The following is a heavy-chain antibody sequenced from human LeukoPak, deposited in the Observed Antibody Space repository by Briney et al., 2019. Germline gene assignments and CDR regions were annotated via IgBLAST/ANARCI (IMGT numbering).Heavy chain of an antibody. Sequence: GGSLRLSCAASGFTFSSYSMNWVRQAPGKGLEWVSSISGSGESTYYADSVKGRFTISRDNSKNTLYLQMNSLRAEDTAVYSCAKDKLIVVVTLGAFDIWGQGTMVTVSS. CDR3: AKDKLIVVVTLGAFDI. V-gene: IGHV3-23*01. CDR2: ISGSGEST. CDR1: GFTFSSYS. J-gene: IGHJ3*02. D-gene: IGHD3-22*01.